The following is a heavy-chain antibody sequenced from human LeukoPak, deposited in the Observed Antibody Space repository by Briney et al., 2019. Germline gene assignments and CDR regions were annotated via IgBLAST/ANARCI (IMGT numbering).Heavy chain of an antibody. CDR3: AKSGSGYSYGLDY. CDR1: GFTISSYG. CDR2: ISYDGSNK. V-gene: IGHV3-30*18. Sequence: GRSLRLSCAASGFTISSYGMHWVRQAPGKGLEWVAVISYDGSNKYYADSVKGRFTISRDNSKNTLYLQMNSLRAEDTAVYYCAKSGSGYSYGLDYWGQGTLVTVSS. D-gene: IGHD5-18*01. J-gene: IGHJ4*02.